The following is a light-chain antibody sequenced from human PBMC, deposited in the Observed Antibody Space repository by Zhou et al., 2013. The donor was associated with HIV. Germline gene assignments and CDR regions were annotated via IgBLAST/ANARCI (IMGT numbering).Light chain of an antibody. Sequence: DIQMTQSPSSLSASVGDRVTITCRASQGITKYLAWYQQKPGTVPKLLIYAASTLQSGVPSRFSGGGSGTHFTLTISSLQPEDFATYYCQQTNSFSTWTFGQGTKVEMK. CDR2: AAS. V-gene: IGKV1-27*01. CDR1: QGITKY. J-gene: IGKJ1*01. CDR3: QQTNSFSTWT.